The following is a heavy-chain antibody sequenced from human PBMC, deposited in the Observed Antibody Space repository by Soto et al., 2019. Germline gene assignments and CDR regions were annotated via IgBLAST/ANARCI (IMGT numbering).Heavy chain of an antibody. CDR1: GYTFTSYA. Sequence: QVQLVQSGAEVKKPGASVKVSCKASGYTFTSYAMHWVRQAPGQRLEWMGWINAGNGNTKYSQKFQGRVTITRDTSASTAYMELSSLRSEDTAVYYCARDNPTIDSSGYYYYYGMDVWAKGPRSPSP. V-gene: IGHV1-3*01. CDR2: INAGNGNT. J-gene: IGHJ6*02. CDR3: ARDNPTIDSSGYYYYYGMDV. D-gene: IGHD3-10*01.